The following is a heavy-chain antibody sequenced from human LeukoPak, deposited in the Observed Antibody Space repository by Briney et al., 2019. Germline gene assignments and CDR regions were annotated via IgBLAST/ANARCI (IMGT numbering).Heavy chain of an antibody. Sequence: GGSLRLSCAASGFTFSSYAMSWVRQAPGKGLEWVSAISGSGGSTYYADSVKGRFTISRDNSKNTLYLQMNSLRAEDTAVYYCATPGNKEYYCDSSGYYPFDYWGQGTLVTVSS. V-gene: IGHV3-23*01. CDR2: ISGSGGST. CDR3: ATPGNKEYYCDSSGYYPFDY. J-gene: IGHJ4*02. D-gene: IGHD3-22*01. CDR1: GFTFSSYA.